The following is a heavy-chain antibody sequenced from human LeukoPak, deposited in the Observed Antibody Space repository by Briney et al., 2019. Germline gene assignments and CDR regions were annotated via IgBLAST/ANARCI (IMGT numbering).Heavy chain of an antibody. Sequence: SETLSLTCAVYGGSFSGYYWSWIRQPPGKGLEWIGEINHSGSTNNNPSLKSRVTISVDTSKNQFSLKLSSVTAADTAVYYCARVTTVAPEAFDIWGQGTMVTVSS. CDR2: INHSGST. D-gene: IGHD4-23*01. CDR1: GGSFSGYY. CDR3: ARVTTVAPEAFDI. V-gene: IGHV4-34*01. J-gene: IGHJ3*02.